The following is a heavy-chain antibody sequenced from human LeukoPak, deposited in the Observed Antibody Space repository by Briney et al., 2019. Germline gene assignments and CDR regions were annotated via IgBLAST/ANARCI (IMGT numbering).Heavy chain of an antibody. J-gene: IGHJ3*02. CDR3: AREGFGTIFGVVIYAFDI. CDR1: GYSISSGYY. CDR2: IYYSGST. Sequence: SGTLSLTCAVSGYSISSGYYWSWIRQPPGKGLEWIGYIYYSGSTNYNPSLKSRVTISVDTSKNQFSLKLSSVTAADTAVYYCAREGFGTIFGVVIYAFDIWGQGTMVTVSS. V-gene: IGHV4-61*01. D-gene: IGHD3-3*01.